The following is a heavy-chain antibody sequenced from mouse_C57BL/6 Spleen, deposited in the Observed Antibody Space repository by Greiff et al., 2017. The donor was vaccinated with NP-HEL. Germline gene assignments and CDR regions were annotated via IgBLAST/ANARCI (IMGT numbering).Heavy chain of an antibody. V-gene: IGHV5-17*01. CDR1: GFTFSDYG. D-gene: IGHD2-1*01. J-gene: IGHJ2*01. CDR3: ARSLLWSHYFDY. Sequence: EVQVVESGGGLVKPGGSLKLSCAASGFTFSDYGMHWVRQAPEKGLEWVAYISSGSSTIYYADTVKGRFTISRDNAKNTLFLQMTSLRSEDTAMYYCARSLLWSHYFDYWGQGTALTVSS. CDR2: ISSGSSTI.